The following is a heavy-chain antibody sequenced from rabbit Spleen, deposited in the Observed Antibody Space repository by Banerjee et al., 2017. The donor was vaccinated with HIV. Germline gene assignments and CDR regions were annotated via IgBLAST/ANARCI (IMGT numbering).Heavy chain of an antibody. Sequence: QEQLVESGGDLVKPEGSLTLTCTASGFTLSSYWICWVRQAPGKGLEWIACINSYTAKSVYATWAKGPFTISKTSSTTVTLQMTSLTAADTATYFCARDAGRGDYIDGVFNLWGPGTLVTVS. J-gene: IGHJ4*01. CDR2: INSYTAKS. CDR1: GFTLSSYW. CDR3: ARDAGRGDYIDGVFNL. D-gene: IGHD8-1*01. V-gene: IGHV1S45*01.